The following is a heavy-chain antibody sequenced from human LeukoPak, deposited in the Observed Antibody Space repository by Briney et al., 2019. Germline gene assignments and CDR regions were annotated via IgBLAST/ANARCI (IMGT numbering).Heavy chain of an antibody. CDR3: ARQKALVVVAAQFDP. V-gene: IGHV4-39*01. CDR1: GGSISSSSYY. J-gene: IGHJ5*02. Sequence: SETLSLTCTVSGGSISSSSYYWGWIRQPPGKGLEWIGSIYYSGSTYHNPSLKSRVTISVDTSKNQFSLKLSSVTAADTAVYYCARQKALVVVAAQFDPWGQGTLVTVSS. CDR2: IYYSGST. D-gene: IGHD2-15*01.